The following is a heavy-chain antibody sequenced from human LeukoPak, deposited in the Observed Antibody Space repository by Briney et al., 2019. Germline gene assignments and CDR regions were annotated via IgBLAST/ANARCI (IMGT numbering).Heavy chain of an antibody. V-gene: IGHV4-38-2*01. Sequence: SETLSLTXAVSGYSISSGYYWGWIRQSPGKGLQWIGTIYHSGSTYYNPSLKRRLTISIATSKNQFSLKLSSVTAADTAVYYCARLTISGGRFFDCWGQGTLVTVSS. D-gene: IGHD2-15*01. CDR3: ARLTISGGRFFDC. J-gene: IGHJ4*02. CDR1: GYSISSGYY. CDR2: IYHSGST.